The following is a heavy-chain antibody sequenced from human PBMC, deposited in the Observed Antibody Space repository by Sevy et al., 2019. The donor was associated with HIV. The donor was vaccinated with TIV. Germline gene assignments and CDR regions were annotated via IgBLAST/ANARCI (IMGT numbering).Heavy chain of an antibody. D-gene: IGHD3-22*01. CDR1: GGSISTYY. Sequence: SETLSLTRTVSGGSISTYYWTWIRQPPGRGLEWIGYIHYSRSTNYNPSLKSRVTISLDTSKNQFSLKLRSVTAADTAVYYCASGAYYDSSIYSGGWFDPWGQGTLVTVSS. CDR3: ASGAYYDSSIYSGGWFDP. V-gene: IGHV4-59*01. CDR2: IHYSRST. J-gene: IGHJ5*02.